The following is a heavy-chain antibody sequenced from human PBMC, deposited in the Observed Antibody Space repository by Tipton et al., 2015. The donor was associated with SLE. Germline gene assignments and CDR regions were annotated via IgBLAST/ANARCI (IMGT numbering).Heavy chain of an antibody. CDR1: GGSISSYY. CDR3: TRLLPGYEGYGMHV. CDR2: IYYSGST. Sequence: GLVKPSETLFLTCTVSGGSISSYYWTWIRQPPGKGLEYIGYIYYSGSTNYNPSLKSRVTISVDTSKNQFSLKLSSVTAADTAVYYCTRLLPGYEGYGMHVWGQGTTVTVSS. J-gene: IGHJ6*02. V-gene: IGHV4-59*08. D-gene: IGHD5-12*01.